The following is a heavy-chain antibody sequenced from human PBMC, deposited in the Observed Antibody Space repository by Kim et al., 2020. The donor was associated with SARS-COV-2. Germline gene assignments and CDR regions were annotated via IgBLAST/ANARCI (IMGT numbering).Heavy chain of an antibody. CDR3: ARHGDPVEGYDLENWFDP. J-gene: IGHJ5*02. CDR1: GYSFTSYW. D-gene: IGHD5-12*01. V-gene: IGHV5-51*01. CDR2: IYPGDSDT. Sequence: GESLKISCKGSGYSFTSYWIGWVRQMPGKGLEWMGIIYPGDSDTRYSPSFQGQVTISADKSISTAYLQWSSLKASDTAMYYCARHGDPVEGYDLENWFDPWGQGTLVTVSS.